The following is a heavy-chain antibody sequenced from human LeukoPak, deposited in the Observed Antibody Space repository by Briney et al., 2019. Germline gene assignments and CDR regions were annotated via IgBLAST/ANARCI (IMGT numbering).Heavy chain of an antibody. D-gene: IGHD3-16*01. CDR2: IYSGGST. J-gene: IGHJ4*02. Sequence: GGSLRLSCAASGFTFSSYAMHWVRQAPGKGLEWVSVIYSGGSTYYADSVKGRFTISRDNSKNTLYHQMNSLRAEDTAVYYCATMIRLVLGFDWGQGTLVTVSS. CDR1: GFTFSSYA. CDR3: ATMIRLVLGFD. V-gene: IGHV3-53*01.